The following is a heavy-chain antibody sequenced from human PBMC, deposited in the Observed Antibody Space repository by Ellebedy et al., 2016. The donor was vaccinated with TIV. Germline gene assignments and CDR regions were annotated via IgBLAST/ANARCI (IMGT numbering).Heavy chain of an antibody. CDR1: GGSISRSSSY. Sequence: SETLSLTCAVSGGSISRSSSYWGWIRQSPQKGLEWIGSIYYTGSTDYNPSLKSRVAISADTSKNQFSLRLSSVTAADTAVYYCARWFGELLYVRWFDPWGQGTLVTVSS. CDR2: IYYTGST. CDR3: ARWFGELLYVRWFDP. V-gene: IGHV4-39*01. D-gene: IGHD3-10*01. J-gene: IGHJ5*02.